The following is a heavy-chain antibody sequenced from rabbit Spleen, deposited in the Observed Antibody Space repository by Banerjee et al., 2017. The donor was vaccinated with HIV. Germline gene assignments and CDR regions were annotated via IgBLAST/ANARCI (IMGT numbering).Heavy chain of an antibody. CDR1: GFTLSSYY. Sequence: HLKESGGGLVQPGGSLKLSCKASGFTLSSYYMNWVRQAPGKGLEWIGYIDPVFGITYYASWVNGRFSISRENAQNTVFLQMTSLTAADTATYFCARSGYVGWGGDGDLTGNKLWGPGTLVTVS. CDR3: ARSGYVGWGGDGDLTGNKL. V-gene: IGHV1S7*01. J-gene: IGHJ4*01. CDR2: IDPVFGIT. D-gene: IGHD4-1*01.